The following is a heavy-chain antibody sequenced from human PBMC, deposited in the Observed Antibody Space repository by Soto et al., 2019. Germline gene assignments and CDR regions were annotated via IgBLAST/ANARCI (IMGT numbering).Heavy chain of an antibody. CDR1: GFTFSSHS. V-gene: IGHV3-21*01. D-gene: IGHD3-3*01. J-gene: IGHJ5*02. CDR2: IDTSSHFI. CDR3: ARDLRFLGGSFDP. Sequence: GGSLRLSCAVSGFTFSSHSMNWVRQAPGKGLEWISSIDTSSHFIYYADSVKGRFTISGDNAENSLYLQMNSLRGEDTAVYYCARDLRFLGGSFDPWGQGTLVTVSS.